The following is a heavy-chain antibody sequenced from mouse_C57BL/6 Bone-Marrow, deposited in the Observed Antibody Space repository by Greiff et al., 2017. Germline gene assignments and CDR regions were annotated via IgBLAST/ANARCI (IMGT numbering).Heavy chain of an antibody. J-gene: IGHJ3*01. Sequence: VQLQQPGAELVMPGASVKLSCKASGYTFTSYWMHWVKQRPGQGLEWIGELDPSDSYTNYNQKFKGKSTLTVDKSSSTAYMQLSSLTSEDSAVYYCARYGDSSGYPALFAYWGQGTLVTVSA. CDR1: GYTFTSYW. V-gene: IGHV1-69*01. CDR3: ARYGDSSGYPALFAY. D-gene: IGHD3-2*02. CDR2: LDPSDSYT.